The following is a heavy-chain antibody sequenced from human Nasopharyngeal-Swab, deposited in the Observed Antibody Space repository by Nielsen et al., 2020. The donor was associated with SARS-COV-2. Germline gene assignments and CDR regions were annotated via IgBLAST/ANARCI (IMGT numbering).Heavy chain of an antibody. Sequence: GESLKISCAASGFTFSNAWMSWVRQAPGKGLEWVGRIKSKTDGGTTDYAAPVKGRFTISSDDSKNTLYLQMNSLKTEDTAVYYCTTDGAGIVGATGWHFDPWGRGTLVTASS. CDR2: IKSKTDGGTT. V-gene: IGHV3-15*01. D-gene: IGHD1-26*01. CDR3: TTDGAGIVGATGWHFDP. CDR1: GFTFSNAW. J-gene: IGHJ2*01.